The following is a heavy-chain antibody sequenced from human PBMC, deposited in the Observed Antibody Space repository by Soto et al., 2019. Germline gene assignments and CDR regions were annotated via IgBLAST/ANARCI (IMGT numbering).Heavy chain of an antibody. D-gene: IGHD3-10*01. V-gene: IGHV3-23*01. J-gene: IGHJ4*02. Sequence: GGSLRLSCAASGFTFSNYAMSWVRQAPGKGLEWVSSVSNSGGRAYYADSVKGRFTISRDNSKNTLYLQMNSLRADDTALYYCAKAYSASGTHRPDCWGQGTLATVSS. CDR2: VSNSGGRA. CDR3: AKAYSASGTHRPDC. CDR1: GFTFSNYA.